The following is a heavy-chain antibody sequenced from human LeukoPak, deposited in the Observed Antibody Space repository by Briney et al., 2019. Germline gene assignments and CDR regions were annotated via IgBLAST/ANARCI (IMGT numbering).Heavy chain of an antibody. CDR1: GDSINSLDL. CDR3: AGLVGRYSSGLYYYYFDY. D-gene: IGHD3-22*01. V-gene: IGHV4-4*02. CDR2: MYLSGTT. J-gene: IGHJ4*02. Sequence: SETLSLTCTASGDSINSLDLWSWVRQPLGKGLEWIGEMYLSGTTHSNPSVKSRVTISIDKSKNQFFLNLSSVTAADTAVYYCAGLVGRYSSGLYYYYFDYWGQGTLVTVSS.